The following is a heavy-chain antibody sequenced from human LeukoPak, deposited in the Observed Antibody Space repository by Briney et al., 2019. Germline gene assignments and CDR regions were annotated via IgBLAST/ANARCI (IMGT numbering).Heavy chain of an antibody. J-gene: IGHJ1*01. Sequence: PSETLSLTCAVYGGSFSGYYWSWIRQPPGKGLEWIGEINHSGSTNYNPSLKSRVTISVDTSKNQFSLKLSSVTAADTAVYYYASRASIPEYFQHWGQGTLVTVSS. V-gene: IGHV4-34*01. CDR1: GGSFSGYY. CDR2: INHSGST. D-gene: IGHD1-26*01. CDR3: ASRASIPEYFQH.